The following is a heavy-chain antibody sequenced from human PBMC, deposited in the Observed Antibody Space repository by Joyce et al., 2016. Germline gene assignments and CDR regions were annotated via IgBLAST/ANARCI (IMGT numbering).Heavy chain of an antibody. CDR3: VRGISARPGGPNWFDP. D-gene: IGHD6-6*01. J-gene: IGHJ5*02. CDR2: INTDGSST. V-gene: IGHV3-74*01. CDR1: GFSFSGYW. Sequence: EVQLVESGGGLVQPGGSLRLSCAASGFSFSGYWIHWVRQAPGKGVVWVSRINTDGSSTRFADSVKGRFTISRDNAKNTLYLQMNSLGAEDTAVYYCVRGISARPGGPNWFDPWGQGTLVTVSS.